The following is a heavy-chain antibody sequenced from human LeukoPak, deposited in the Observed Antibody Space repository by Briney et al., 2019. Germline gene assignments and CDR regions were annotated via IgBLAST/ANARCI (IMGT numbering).Heavy chain of an antibody. D-gene: IGHD6-13*01. CDR3: ARGLGSSWYYFDY. J-gene: IGHJ4*02. CDR1: GGSISSFY. V-gene: IGHV4-59*01. Sequence: SETLSLTCTVSGGSISSFYWSWIREPPMKGLEWIGYISDSGRTNYNPSLRSRVTISVDTSKNQFSLKLTSVTAADPAVYYCARGLGSSWYYFDYWGQGTLVTVSS. CDR2: ISDSGRT.